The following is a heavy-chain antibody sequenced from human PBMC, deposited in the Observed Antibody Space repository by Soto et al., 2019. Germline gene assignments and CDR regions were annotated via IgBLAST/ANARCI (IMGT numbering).Heavy chain of an antibody. CDR2: IYHSGST. D-gene: IGHD1-26*01. CDR1: GYSISSGYY. J-gene: IGHJ6*02. Sequence: SETLSLTCAVSGYSISSGYYWGWIRQPPGKGLEWIGSIYHSGSTYYNPSLKSRVTISVDTSKNQFSLKLSSVTAADTAVYYCASAGWELHFYWYGMDVWGQGTTVTVSS. CDR3: ASAGWELHFYWYGMDV. V-gene: IGHV4-38-2*01.